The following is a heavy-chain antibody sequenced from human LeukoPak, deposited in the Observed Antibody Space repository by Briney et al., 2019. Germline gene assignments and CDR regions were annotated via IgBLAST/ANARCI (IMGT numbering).Heavy chain of an antibody. CDR1: GYTFTGYY. V-gene: IGHV1-2*06. CDR3: AREGYCSSTSCPDSYYYYGMDV. CDR2: INPNSGGT. J-gene: IGHJ6*02. Sequence: ASVKVSCKASGYTFTGYYMHWVRQAPGQGLEWMGRINPNSGGTNYAQKFQGRVTMTRDTSISTAYMELSRLRSDDTAVYYCAREGYCSSTSCPDSYYYYGMDVWGQGTTVTVSS. D-gene: IGHD2-2*01.